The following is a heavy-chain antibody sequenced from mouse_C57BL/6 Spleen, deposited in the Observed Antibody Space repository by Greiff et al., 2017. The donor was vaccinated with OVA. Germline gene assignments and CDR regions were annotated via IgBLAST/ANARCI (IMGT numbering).Heavy chain of an antibody. CDR1: GYTFTSYT. J-gene: IGHJ4*01. D-gene: IGHD4-1*02. V-gene: IGHV1-4*01. CDR2: INPSSGYT. Sequence: QVQLQQSGAELARPGASVKMSCKASGYTFTSYTMHWVKQRPGQGLEWIGYINPSSGYTKYNQKFKDKATLTADKSSSTAYMQLSSLTSEDSAVYYCARDNSNYYAMDYWGQGTSVTVSS. CDR3: ARDNSNYYAMDY.